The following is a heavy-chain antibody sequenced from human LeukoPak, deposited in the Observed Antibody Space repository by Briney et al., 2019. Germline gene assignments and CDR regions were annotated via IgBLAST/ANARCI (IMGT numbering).Heavy chain of an antibody. CDR1: GGSISSGSYS. J-gene: IGHJ5*02. V-gene: IGHV4-61*02. D-gene: IGHD3-3*01. Sequence: SQTLSLTCTVSGGSISSGSYSWSWIRQPAGKGLEWIGRIYTSGSTNYNPSLKSRVTMSVDTSKNQFSLKLSSVTAADTAVYYCARDGMVAYYDFWSGYYQYNWFDPWGQGTLVTVSS. CDR3: ARDGMVAYYDFWSGYYQYNWFDP. CDR2: IYTSGST.